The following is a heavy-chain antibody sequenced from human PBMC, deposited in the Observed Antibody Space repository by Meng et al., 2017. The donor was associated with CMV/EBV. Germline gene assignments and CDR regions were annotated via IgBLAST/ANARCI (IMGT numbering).Heavy chain of an antibody. J-gene: IGHJ4*02. CDR1: GGSLSSGDYY. CDR3: ARVMGPNRTPYYFDY. CDR2: IYYSGST. D-gene: IGHD1-14*01. Sequence: QFQPTASGPGLVTPSQTLSRTCSGSGGSLSSGDYYWSWIRQPPGKGLEWIGYIYYSGSTYYNPSLKSRVTISVDTSKNQFSLKLSSVTAADTAVYYCARVMGPNRTPYYFDYWGQGTLVTVSS. V-gene: IGHV4-30-4*08.